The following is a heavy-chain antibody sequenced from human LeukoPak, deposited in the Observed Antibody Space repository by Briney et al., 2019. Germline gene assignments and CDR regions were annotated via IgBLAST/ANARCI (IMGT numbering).Heavy chain of an antibody. D-gene: IGHD2-15*01. CDR2: ISSSSSTI. J-gene: IGHJ6*02. CDR1: GFTFSSYS. Sequence: GGSLRLSCAASGFTFSSYSMNWVRQAPGKGLEWVSYISSSSSTIYYADSVKGRFTISRDNAKNSLYLQMNSLRAEDTAVYYCARDIVVVVAASMAGGMDVWGQGTTVTVSS. CDR3: ARDIVVVVAASMAGGMDV. V-gene: IGHV3-48*04.